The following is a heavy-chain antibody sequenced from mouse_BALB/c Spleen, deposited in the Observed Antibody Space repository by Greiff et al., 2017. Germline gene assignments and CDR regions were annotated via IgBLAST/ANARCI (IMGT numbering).Heavy chain of an antibody. CDR2: IYPGDGDT. J-gene: IGHJ2*01. CDR3: ARAPGGLDY. D-gene: IGHD3-3*01. V-gene: IGHV1-87*01. Sequence: VQLQQSGAELARPGASVKLSCKASGYTFTSYWMQWVKQRPGQGLEWIGAIYPGDGDTRYTQKFKGKATLTADKSSSTAYMQLSSLASEDSAVYYCARAPGGLDYWGQGTTLTVSS. CDR1: GYTFTSYW.